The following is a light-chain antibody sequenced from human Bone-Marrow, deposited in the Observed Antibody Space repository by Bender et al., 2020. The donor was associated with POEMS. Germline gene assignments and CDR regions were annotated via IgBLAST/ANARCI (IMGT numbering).Light chain of an antibody. J-gene: IGLJ3*02. V-gene: IGLV1-40*01. CDR3: QSYDNSLGGWV. Sequence: QSVLTQPPSVSGAPGQRVTISCTGSSSNTGSGYDINWYQQHPGKAPKLIIYDVTNRPSGVSARFSGSKSGNTASLIISGLQAEDEGDYYCQSYDNSLGGWVFGGGTKLTVL. CDR1: SSNTGSGYD. CDR2: DVT.